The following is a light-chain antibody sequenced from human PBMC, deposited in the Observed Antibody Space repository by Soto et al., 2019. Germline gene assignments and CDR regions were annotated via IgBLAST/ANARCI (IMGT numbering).Light chain of an antibody. CDR1: QGISSY. V-gene: IGKV1-8*01. Sequence: AIRMTQSPSSFSASTGDRVTITCRASQGISSYLAWYQQKPGKAPKLLIYAASTLQSGVPSRFSGSGSGTDFTLTISCLQSEDFATYYCQQYYSYPITFGTGTKADIK. CDR3: QQYYSYPIT. CDR2: AAS. J-gene: IGKJ3*01.